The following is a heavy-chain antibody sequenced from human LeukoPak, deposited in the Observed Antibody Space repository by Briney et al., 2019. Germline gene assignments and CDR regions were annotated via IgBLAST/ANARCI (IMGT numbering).Heavy chain of an antibody. Sequence: PSETLSLTCAVYGGSFSGYYWSWIRQPPGKGLEWIGEINHSGSTNYNPSLKSRVTISVDTSKNQFSLKLSSVTAADTAVYYCARQPRGYYGSGSYAHNWFDPWGQGTLVTVSS. CDR2: INHSGST. D-gene: IGHD3-10*01. V-gene: IGHV4-34*01. CDR1: GGSFSGYY. J-gene: IGHJ5*02. CDR3: ARQPRGYYGSGSYAHNWFDP.